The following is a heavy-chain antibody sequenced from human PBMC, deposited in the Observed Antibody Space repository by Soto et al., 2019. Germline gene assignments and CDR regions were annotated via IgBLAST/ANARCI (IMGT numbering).Heavy chain of an antibody. CDR1: GLSLNDYY. D-gene: IGHD6-19*01. CDR3: ARASQWLVLDGFDI. J-gene: IGHJ3*02. CDR2: ISGSGHSI. Sequence: QVQLVESGGGLVKPGGSLRLSCEASGLSLNDYYMSWIRQGPEKWLEWISYISGSGHSIYYADSVKGRFTISRDNAKNSLYLQMNSLRAEDTALYYCARASQWLVLDGFDIWGQGTMVTVSS. V-gene: IGHV3-11*01.